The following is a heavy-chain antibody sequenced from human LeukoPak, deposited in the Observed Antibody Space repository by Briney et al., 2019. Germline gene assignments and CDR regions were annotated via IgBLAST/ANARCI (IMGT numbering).Heavy chain of an antibody. CDR1: GYTFTSYG. CDR3: ARWSHPDWSFDY. V-gene: IGHV1-18*01. J-gene: IGHJ4*02. CDR2: ISAYNGNA. Sequence: ASVKVSCKASGYTFTSYGISWVRQAPGQGLEWMGWISAYNGNANYAQKLQGRVTMTTDTSTSTAYMELRSLRSDDTAVYYGARWSHPDWSFDYWGQGTLVTVSS. D-gene: IGHD3-9*01.